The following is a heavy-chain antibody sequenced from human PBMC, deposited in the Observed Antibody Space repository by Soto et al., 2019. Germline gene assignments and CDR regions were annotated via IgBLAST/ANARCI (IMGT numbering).Heavy chain of an antibody. V-gene: IGHV1-46*01. J-gene: IGHJ4*02. Sequence: ASVKVSCKASGYTFTSYYMHWVRQAPGQGLEWMGIINPSGGSTSYAQKFQGRVTMTRDTSTSTVYMELSSLRSEDTAVYYCGGATQRYSTDYWGQGTLVTVSS. CDR3: GGATQRYSTDY. D-gene: IGHD3-16*02. CDR1: GYTFTSYY. CDR2: INPSGGST.